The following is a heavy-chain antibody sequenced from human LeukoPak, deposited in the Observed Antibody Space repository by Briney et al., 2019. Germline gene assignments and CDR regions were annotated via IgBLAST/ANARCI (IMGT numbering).Heavy chain of an antibody. CDR2: ISGSGGST. D-gene: IGHD2-15*01. CDR1: GFTFGNYA. CDR3: AKDIGGWELLGPDY. V-gene: IGHV3-23*01. Sequence: GGSLRLSCAASGFTFGNYAMNWVRQAPGKGLEWVSGISGSGGSTYYADSVKGWFTISRDNSKNTLYLQMNSLRAEDTAIYYCAKDIGGWELLGPDYWGQGTLVTVSS. J-gene: IGHJ4*02.